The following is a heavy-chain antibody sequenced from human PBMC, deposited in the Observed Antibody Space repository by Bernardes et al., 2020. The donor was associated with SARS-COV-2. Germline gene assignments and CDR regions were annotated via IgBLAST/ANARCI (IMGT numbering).Heavy chain of an antibody. CDR2: IYSGGST. J-gene: IGHJ3*02. CDR1: GFTVSSNY. V-gene: IGHV3-53*04. CDR3: ARAGPHDAFDI. Sequence: GGSLRLSCAASGFTVSSNYMSWVRQAPGKGLEWVSVIYSGGSTYYADSVKGRFTISRHNSKNTLYLQMNSLRAEDTAAYYCARAGPHDAFDIWGQGTMVTVSS.